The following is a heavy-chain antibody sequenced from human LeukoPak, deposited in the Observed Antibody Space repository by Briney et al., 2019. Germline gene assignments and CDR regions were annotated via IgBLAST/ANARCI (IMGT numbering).Heavy chain of an antibody. CDR1: GFTFSTYS. J-gene: IGHJ4*02. CDR2: ISDSSRKI. V-gene: IGHV3-48*01. CDR3: ARGPYGDYIDAFDY. Sequence: GGSLRLSCAASGFTFSTYSMNWVRQAPGKGLEWVSYISDSSRKIYYADSVKGRFTISIDNAKNSLYLQMNSLRAEDTAVYYCARGPYGDYIDAFDYWGQGTLVTVSS. D-gene: IGHD4-17*01.